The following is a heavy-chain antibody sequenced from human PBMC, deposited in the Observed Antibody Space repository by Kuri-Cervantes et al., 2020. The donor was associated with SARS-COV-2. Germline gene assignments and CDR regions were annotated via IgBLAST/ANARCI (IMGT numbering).Heavy chain of an antibody. V-gene: IGHV3-15*01. CDR3: TRHREVGGSWANDY. D-gene: IGHD2-15*01. CDR2: IKSKTDGGTT. CDR1: GFTFSNAW. J-gene: IGHJ4*02. Sequence: GGSLRLSCAASGFTFSNAWMSWVRQAPGKGLEWVGRIKSKTDGGTTDYAAPVKGRFTISRDDSKNTLYLQMNSLKTEDTAVYYCTRHREVGGSWANDYWGQGTLVTVSS.